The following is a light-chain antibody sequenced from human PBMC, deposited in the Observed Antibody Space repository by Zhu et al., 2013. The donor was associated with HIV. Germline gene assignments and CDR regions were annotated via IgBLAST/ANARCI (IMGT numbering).Light chain of an antibody. CDR1: ISNIGDNY. V-gene: IGLV1-51*01. J-gene: IGLJ2*01. CDR3: CSYGGSYTLGL. CDR2: DND. Sequence: QSVLTQPPSVSAAPGQKVTISCSGSISNIGDNYVSWYQQLPGTAPKLLIYDNDKRPSGIPDRFSGSKSGKTASLTISGLQAEDEAHYYCCSYGGSYTLGLFGGGTKVTVL.